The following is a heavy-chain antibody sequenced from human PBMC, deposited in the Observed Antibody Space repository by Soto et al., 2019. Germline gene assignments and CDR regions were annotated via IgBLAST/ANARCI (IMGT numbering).Heavy chain of an antibody. Sequence: PSETLSLTCTVSGGSISSSSYYWGWIRQPPGKGLEWIGSIYYSGSTYYNPSLKSRVTISVDTSKNQFSLKLSSVTAADTAVYYCARQLGSWHIVVVIANYYFDYWGQGTLVTVSS. CDR1: GGSISSSSYY. D-gene: IGHD2-21*01. V-gene: IGHV4-39*01. J-gene: IGHJ4*02. CDR2: IYYSGST. CDR3: ARQLGSWHIVVVIANYYFDY.